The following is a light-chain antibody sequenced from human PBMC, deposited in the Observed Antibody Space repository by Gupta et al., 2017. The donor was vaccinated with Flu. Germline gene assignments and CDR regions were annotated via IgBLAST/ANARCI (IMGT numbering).Light chain of an antibody. Sequence: DIQMTQSPSSLSASVGDRVTITCRASQSISSYLTWHQQQPGRAPKLLISAASSLQSGVPSRFSGSGSGTEFTLTISNLQPEDSATFYCLHIYHTPLTFGQGTKVEIK. V-gene: IGKV1-39*01. CDR3: LHIYHTPLT. CDR1: QSISSY. J-gene: IGKJ2*01. CDR2: AAS.